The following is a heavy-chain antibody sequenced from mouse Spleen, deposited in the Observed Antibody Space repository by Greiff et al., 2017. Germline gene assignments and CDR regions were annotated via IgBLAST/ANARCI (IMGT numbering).Heavy chain of an antibody. J-gene: IGHJ2*01. V-gene: IGHV2-4-1*01. CDR1: GFSLTNYA. CDR2: IWSDGST. Sequence: VKLVESGPGLVAPSQSLSITCTVSGFSLTNYAVHWVRQSPGKGLEWLGVIWSDGSTDYNAAFISRLSISKDNSKSQVFFKMNSLQADDTAIYYCARSEIYDGSYYFDYWGQGTTLTVSS. CDR3: ARSEIYDGSYYFDY. D-gene: IGHD2-1*01.